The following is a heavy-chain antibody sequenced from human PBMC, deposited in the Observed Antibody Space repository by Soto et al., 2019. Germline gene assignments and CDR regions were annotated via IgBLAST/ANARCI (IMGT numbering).Heavy chain of an antibody. Sequence: LSLTCAVYGGSFSGYYWSWIRQPPGKGLEWIGDIYHTGSTNYNPSLKSRVTISQDKSKNHFSLNLTSVTAADTAVYFCARGHYYYGMDVWGQGITGTVSS. CDR3: ARGHYYYGMDV. CDR1: GGSFSGYY. CDR2: IYHTGST. J-gene: IGHJ6*02. V-gene: IGHV4-34*01.